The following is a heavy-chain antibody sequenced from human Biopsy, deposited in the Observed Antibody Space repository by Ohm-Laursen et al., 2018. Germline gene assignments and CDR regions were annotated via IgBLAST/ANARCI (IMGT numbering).Heavy chain of an antibody. CDR1: GYTFTSYD. V-gene: IGHV1-8*01. Sequence: ASVKVSCKVSGYTFTSYDITWVRQASGQGPEWIGWLNPVSGNSNFGQKFRGRVTVTSDTSISTAYMELSGLTSDDTATYYCGRAVRNQLLADPWGQGTLVTVTS. J-gene: IGHJ5*02. D-gene: IGHD1-7*01. CDR3: GRAVRNQLLADP. CDR2: LNPVSGNS.